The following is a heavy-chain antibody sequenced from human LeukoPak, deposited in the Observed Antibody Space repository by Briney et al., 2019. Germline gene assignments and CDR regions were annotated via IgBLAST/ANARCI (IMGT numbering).Heavy chain of an antibody. Sequence: GGSLRLSCAASGFTFSSYAMHWVRQAPGKGLEWVAVISYDGSNKYYADSVKGRFTISRDNSKNTLYLQMNSLRAEDTAVYCCARDTYYYDSSGYYYGPFDYWGQGTLVTVSS. CDR3: ARDTYYYDSSGYYYGPFDY. V-gene: IGHV3-30-3*01. CDR2: ISYDGSNK. D-gene: IGHD3-22*01. J-gene: IGHJ4*02. CDR1: GFTFSSYA.